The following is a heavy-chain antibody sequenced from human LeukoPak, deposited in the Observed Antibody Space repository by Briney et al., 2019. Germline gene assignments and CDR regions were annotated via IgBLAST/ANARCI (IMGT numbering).Heavy chain of an antibody. D-gene: IGHD5-12*01. V-gene: IGHV3-30*04. CDR1: GFTFSGYC. CDR2: ISYDGSNK. CDR3: ARGQNYVDVVTMDY. J-gene: IGHJ4*02. Sequence: PGRSLRLSCAASGFTFSGYCMHWVRQAPGKGLEWVAVISYDGSNKYYLGSVKGRFTISRDTSKNTLYLQMNGLRAEDTAVYCCARGQNYVDVVTMDYWGQGNLVTVSS.